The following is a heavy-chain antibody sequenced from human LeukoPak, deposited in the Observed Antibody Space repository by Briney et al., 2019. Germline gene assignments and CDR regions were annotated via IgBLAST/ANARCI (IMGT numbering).Heavy chain of an antibody. Sequence: IPGGSLRLSCAASGFTFSSYSMNWVRQAPGKGLEWVSSISSSSSYIYYADSVKGRFTISRDNAKNSLYLQMNSLRAEDTAVYYCARDLDGYDFWSGPPDYWGQGTLVTVSS. CDR3: ARDLDGYDFWSGPPDY. J-gene: IGHJ4*02. CDR2: ISSSSSYI. V-gene: IGHV3-21*01. D-gene: IGHD3-3*01. CDR1: GFTFSSYS.